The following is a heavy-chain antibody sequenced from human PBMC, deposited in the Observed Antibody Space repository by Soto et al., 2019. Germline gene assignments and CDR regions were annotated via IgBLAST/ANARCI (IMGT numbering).Heavy chain of an antibody. CDR3: ARRYTVVTNDYYYYGMDV. CDR2: IYYSGST. Sequence: SGTLSLTCTVSGGSISSGGYYWSWIRQHPGKGLEWIGYIYYSGSTYYNPSLKSRVTISVDTSKNQFSLKLSSVTAADTAAYYCARRYTVVTNDYYYYGMDVWGQGTTVNVS. V-gene: IGHV4-31*03. CDR1: GGSISSGGYY. D-gene: IGHD2-21*02. J-gene: IGHJ6*02.